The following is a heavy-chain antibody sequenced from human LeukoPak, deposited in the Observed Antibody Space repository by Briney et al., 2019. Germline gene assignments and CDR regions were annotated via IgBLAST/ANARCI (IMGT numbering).Heavy chain of an antibody. CDR3: VYGPRQYYFDY. Sequence: GGSLRLSCAVSGFTFGNYGMHWVRQAPGKGLEWVAVISYDGSNKYYADSVKGRFTISRDNSKNTLYLQMNSLRAEDTAVYYCVYGPRQYYFDYWGQGTLVTVSS. CDR2: ISYDGSNK. D-gene: IGHD2-2*02. V-gene: IGHV3-30*03. CDR1: GFTFGNYG. J-gene: IGHJ4*02.